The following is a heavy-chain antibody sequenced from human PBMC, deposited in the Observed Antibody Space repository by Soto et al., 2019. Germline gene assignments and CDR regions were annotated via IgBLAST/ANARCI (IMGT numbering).Heavy chain of an antibody. Sequence: SETLSLTCTVSGGSISSSSYFWGWIRQPPGKGLEWIGSIYYSGSTYYNPSLKSRVTVSVDTSKNQFSLKLSSVTAADTAVYYCARELFGRSVWFDPWGQGTLVTVSS. CDR1: GGSISSSSYF. D-gene: IGHD3-10*01. CDR3: ARELFGRSVWFDP. J-gene: IGHJ5*02. V-gene: IGHV4-39*07. CDR2: IYYSGST.